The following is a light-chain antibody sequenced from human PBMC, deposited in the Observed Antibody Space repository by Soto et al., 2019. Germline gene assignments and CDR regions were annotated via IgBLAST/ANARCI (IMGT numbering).Light chain of an antibody. Sequence: QSALTQPPSASGSPGQSVTISCTGTSSDVGGYNSVSWYQQHPGKAPKLMIYEVNKRPTGVPDRFSGSKSGNTASLTVSGLQAEDEDDYYCSSYAGSNSPYVFGTGTKVTVL. J-gene: IGLJ1*01. CDR3: SSYAGSNSPYV. V-gene: IGLV2-8*01. CDR2: EVN. CDR1: SSDVGGYNS.